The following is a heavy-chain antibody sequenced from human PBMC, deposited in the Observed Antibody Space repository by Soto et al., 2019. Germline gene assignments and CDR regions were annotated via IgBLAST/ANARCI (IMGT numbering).Heavy chain of an antibody. CDR2: IWYDGSNK. D-gene: IGHD1-26*01. J-gene: IGHJ6*02. CDR1: GFTFSSYG. Sequence: QVQLVESGGGVVQPGRSLRLSCAASGFTFSSYGMHWVRQAPGKGLEWVAVIWYDGSNKYYADSVKGRFTISRDNSKNTLYLQMNSLRAEDTAVYYCARDRREPPSVVGMDVWGQGTTVTVSS. V-gene: IGHV3-33*01. CDR3: ARDRREPPSVVGMDV.